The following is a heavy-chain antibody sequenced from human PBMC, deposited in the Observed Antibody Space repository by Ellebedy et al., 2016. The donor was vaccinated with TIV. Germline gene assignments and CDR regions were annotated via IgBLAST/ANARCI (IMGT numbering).Heavy chain of an antibody. CDR1: GGTFSSYA. CDR2: IIPIFGTA. Sequence: SVKVSXXASGGTFSSYAISWVRQAPGQGLEWMGGIIPIFGTANYAQKFQGRVTITADKSTSTAYMELSSLRSEDTAVYYCARDLSQLVLDYWGQGTLVTVSS. J-gene: IGHJ4*02. D-gene: IGHD6-6*01. CDR3: ARDLSQLVLDY. V-gene: IGHV1-69*06.